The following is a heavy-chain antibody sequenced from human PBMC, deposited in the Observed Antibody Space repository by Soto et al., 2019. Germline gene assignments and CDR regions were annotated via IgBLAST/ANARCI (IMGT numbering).Heavy chain of an antibody. CDR3: ASSNDYDITASDY. D-gene: IGHD3-9*01. Sequence: QVQLVQSGAEVKKPGSSVKVSCKASGGTFSSYAISWVRQAPGQGLEWMGGIIPIFGTANYAQNLQGNVTITADESTKTTYLELNSLRSEDTAVYYCASSNDYDITASDYWGQGTLVTVSS. J-gene: IGHJ4*02. CDR1: GGTFSSYA. V-gene: IGHV1-69*01. CDR2: IIPIFGTA.